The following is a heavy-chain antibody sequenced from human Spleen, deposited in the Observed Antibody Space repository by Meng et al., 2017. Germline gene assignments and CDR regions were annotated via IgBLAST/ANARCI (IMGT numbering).Heavy chain of an antibody. CDR1: GFALSTSGVG. CDR3: AHRQRDYVWG. D-gene: IGHD3-16*01. Sequence: QITLMESGPTLMKTTQTLTLTCTFSGFALSTSGVGVGWTRQPPGKALERLALIYWDDDKRYSPSLQSRLTITKDTSKNQVVLTMTNMDPVDTATYYCAHRQRDYVWGWGQGTLVTVSS. J-gene: IGHJ4*02. CDR2: IYWDDDK. V-gene: IGHV2-5*02.